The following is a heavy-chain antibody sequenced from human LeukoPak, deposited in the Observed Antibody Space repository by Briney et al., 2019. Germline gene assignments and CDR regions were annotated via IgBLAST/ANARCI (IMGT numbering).Heavy chain of an antibody. D-gene: IGHD3-10*01. CDR2: ISAYNGNT. Sequence: ASVKVSCKASGYTFTSYDINWVRQAPGQGLEWMGWISAYNGNTNYAQKLQGRVTMTTDTSTSTAYMELRSLRSDDTAVYYCASSDYYGSGSYPRPFDYWGQGTLVTVSS. CDR3: ASSDYYGSGSYPRPFDY. V-gene: IGHV1-18*01. J-gene: IGHJ4*02. CDR1: GYTFTSYD.